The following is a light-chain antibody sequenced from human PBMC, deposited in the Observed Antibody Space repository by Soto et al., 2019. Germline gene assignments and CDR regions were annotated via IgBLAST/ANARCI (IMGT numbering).Light chain of an antibody. J-gene: IGKJ1*01. CDR3: QQYETYSGT. CDR2: AAS. V-gene: IGKV1-5*01. Sequence: DIQMTQSPSSLSPSVGDRVTITCRASRSISDWLAWYQQKPGKAPELLIYAASSLQSGVPSRFSGSGSETDFTLTIYSLQPDDFATYYCQQYETYSGTFGQGTKVDI. CDR1: RSISDW.